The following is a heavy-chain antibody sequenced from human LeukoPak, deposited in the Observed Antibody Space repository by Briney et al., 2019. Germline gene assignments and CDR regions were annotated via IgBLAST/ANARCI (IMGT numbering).Heavy chain of an antibody. CDR2: IYSGGST. CDR1: GFTVSSNY. CDR3: ARLRSRAY. V-gene: IGHV3-53*01. D-gene: IGHD3-10*01. J-gene: IGHJ4*02. Sequence: GGSLRLSRTASGFTVSSNYMSWVRQAPGKGLEWVSVIYSGGSTFYADSVKGRFTISRDNSKNTLYLQMNSLRAEDTAVYYCARLRSRAYWGQGTLVIVSS.